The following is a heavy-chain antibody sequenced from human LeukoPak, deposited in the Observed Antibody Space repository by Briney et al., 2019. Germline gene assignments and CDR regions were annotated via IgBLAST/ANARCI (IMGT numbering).Heavy chain of an antibody. J-gene: IGHJ4*02. Sequence: ASVKVSCKASGYTFAGYYMHWVRQAPGQGLEWMGRINPNSGGTNYAQKFQGRVTMTRDTSISTAYMELSRLRSDDTAVYYCARAIHNYYDSSGYYSWGQGTLVTVSS. CDR2: INPNSGGT. CDR3: ARAIHNYYDSSGYYS. CDR1: GYTFAGYY. D-gene: IGHD3-22*01. V-gene: IGHV1-2*06.